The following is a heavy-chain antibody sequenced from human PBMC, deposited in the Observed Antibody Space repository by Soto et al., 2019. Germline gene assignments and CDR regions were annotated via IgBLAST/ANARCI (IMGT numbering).Heavy chain of an antibody. CDR2: ISAFNGNT. CDR1: GYTFTTYD. Sequence: GASVKVSCKASGYTFTTYDISWVRQAPGQGLEWMGWISAFNGNTNYAQKLQGRVTMTTDTSTSTAYMELSSLRSEDTAVYYCATRDDSSGYQAPDIWGQGTMVTVSS. CDR3: ATRDDSSGYQAPDI. V-gene: IGHV1-18*01. D-gene: IGHD3-22*01. J-gene: IGHJ3*02.